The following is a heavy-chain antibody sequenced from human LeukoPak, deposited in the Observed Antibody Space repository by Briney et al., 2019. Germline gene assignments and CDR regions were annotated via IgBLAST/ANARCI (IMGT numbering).Heavy chain of an antibody. CDR1: GFTLSDYA. CDR3: ARDTWYSNSWLHAFDI. J-gene: IGHJ3*02. V-gene: IGHV3-48*01. D-gene: IGHD6-13*01. CDR2: INSNSRTI. Sequence: GGSLRLSCAASGFTLSDYAMNWVRQAPGKGLEWFSFINSNSRTIYYADSVKGRFTISRDNAKNSLYLQMDSLRAEDTGLYYCARDTWYSNSWLHAFDIWGRGTMVTVSS.